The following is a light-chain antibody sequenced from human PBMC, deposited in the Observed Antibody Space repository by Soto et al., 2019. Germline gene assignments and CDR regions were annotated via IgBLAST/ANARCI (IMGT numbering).Light chain of an antibody. V-gene: IGKV3-11*01. CDR3: QQRSNWPPLT. Sequence: EIVLTQSPATLSLSPGERATLSCRASQSVSSNLAWYQQKRDQAPRLLIYGASNRATGIPARFSGSGFGTDFTLTISSLEPEDFAVYYCQQRSNWPPLTFGGGTKVEIK. CDR1: QSVSSN. J-gene: IGKJ4*01. CDR2: GAS.